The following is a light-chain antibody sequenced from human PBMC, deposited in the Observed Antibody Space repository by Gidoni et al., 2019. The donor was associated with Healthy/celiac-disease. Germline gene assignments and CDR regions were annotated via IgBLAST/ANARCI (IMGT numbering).Light chain of an antibody. V-gene: IGLV2-14*01. CDR2: EVS. Sequence: QSALTQPASVSGSPGQSITISCTGTSSDVGGYNYVSWYQQHPGKAPKLMIYEVSNRPSGVSNRFSGSKSGNTASLTISGLQAEDVADYYCSSYTSSYVFGTGTKVTVL. CDR3: SSYTSSYV. J-gene: IGLJ1*01. CDR1: SSDVGGYNY.